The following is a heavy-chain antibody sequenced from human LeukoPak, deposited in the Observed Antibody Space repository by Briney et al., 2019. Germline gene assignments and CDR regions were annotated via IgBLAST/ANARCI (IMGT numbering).Heavy chain of an antibody. V-gene: IGHV3-23*01. J-gene: IGHJ4*02. CDR3: PNLGYCSGGSCYPPYYFDY. CDR1: GFTFSSYA. CDR2: ISGSGGST. Sequence: GGSLRLSCAASGFTFSSYAMSWVRQAPGKGLEWVSAISGSGGSTYYANSVKGRFTISRDNSKNTLYLQMNSLRAEDTAVYYCPNLGYCSGGSCYPPYYFDYGGQETLVTVS. D-gene: IGHD2-15*01.